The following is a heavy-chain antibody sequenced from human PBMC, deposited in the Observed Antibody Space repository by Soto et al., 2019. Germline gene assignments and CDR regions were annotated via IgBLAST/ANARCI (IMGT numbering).Heavy chain of an antibody. Sequence: PSETLSLTCAVYGGSFSGYYWSWIRQPPGKGLEWIGEINHSGSTNYNPSLKSRVTISVDTSKNQFSLKLSSVTAADTAVYYCARTTYYYDSSGYYLSRGYYGMDVWGQGTTVTVSS. CDR2: INHSGST. V-gene: IGHV4-34*01. CDR1: GGSFSGYY. CDR3: ARTTYYYDSSGYYLSRGYYGMDV. D-gene: IGHD3-22*01. J-gene: IGHJ6*02.